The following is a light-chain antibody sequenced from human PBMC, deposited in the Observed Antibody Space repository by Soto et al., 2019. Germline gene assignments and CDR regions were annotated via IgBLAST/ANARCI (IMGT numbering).Light chain of an antibody. J-gene: IGKJ1*01. CDR3: QQYHFSPET. Sequence: EIVLTQSPATLSFSPGERVTLCCRASQSVSSYLAWYQQKPGQAPRLLIYDASNRARGIPDRFGGSGSGTDFTLTISRLEAADFAVYYCQQYHFSPETFGQGTKVDIK. V-gene: IGKV3-11*01. CDR1: QSVSSY. CDR2: DAS.